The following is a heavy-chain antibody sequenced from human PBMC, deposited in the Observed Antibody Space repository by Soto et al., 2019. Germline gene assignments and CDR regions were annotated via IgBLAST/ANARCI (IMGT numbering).Heavy chain of an antibody. CDR1: GGTFSSYA. D-gene: IGHD5-18*01. V-gene: IGHV1-69*13. CDR2: IIPIFGTA. J-gene: IGHJ5*02. Sequence: SVKVSCKASGGTFSSYAISWVRQAPGQGLEWMGGIIPIFGTANYAQKFQGRVTITADESTGTAYMELSSLRSDDTAVYYCAREMGYSYGHGWFDPWGQGTLVTVSS. CDR3: AREMGYSYGHGWFDP.